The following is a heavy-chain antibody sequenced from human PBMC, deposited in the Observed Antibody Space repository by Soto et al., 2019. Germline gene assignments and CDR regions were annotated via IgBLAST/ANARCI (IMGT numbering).Heavy chain of an antibody. J-gene: IGHJ4*02. CDR2: INHSGST. Sequence: PSETLSLTSAVYGGSFSCYYWSWIRQPPGKGLEWIGEINHSGSTNYNPSLKSRVTISVDTSKNQFSLKLSSVTAADTAVYYCASSSSIAARPGVYWGQGTLVTVSS. D-gene: IGHD6-6*01. CDR3: ASSSSIAARPGVY. CDR1: GGSFSCYY. V-gene: IGHV4-34*01.